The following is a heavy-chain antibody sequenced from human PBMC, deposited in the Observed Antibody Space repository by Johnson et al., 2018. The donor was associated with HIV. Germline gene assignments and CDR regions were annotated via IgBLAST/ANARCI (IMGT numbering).Heavy chain of an antibody. CDR2: INQYGSEE. Sequence: EVHLVESGGGLVQPGGSLRLSCAASGFAFGSYWMHWVRQAPGKGLQWVANINQYGSEEYYVDSVKGRFTISRDNAKNSLYLQMNSLRPEDTAVYYCAKERRAPRAFDIWGQGTMVTVSS. CDR1: GFAFGSYW. V-gene: IGHV3-7*04. J-gene: IGHJ3*02. CDR3: AKERRAPRAFDI.